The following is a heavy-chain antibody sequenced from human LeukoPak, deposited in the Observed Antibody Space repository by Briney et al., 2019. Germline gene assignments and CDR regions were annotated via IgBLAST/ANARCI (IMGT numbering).Heavy chain of an antibody. CDR3: ARDLMVTAIVYGYYYYGMDV. CDR1: GFTFSSYG. J-gene: IGHJ6*02. Sequence: GGSLRLSCAASGFTFSSYGMHWVRQAPGKGLEWVAVIWYDGSNKYYADSVKDRFTISRDNSKNTLYLQMNSLGAEDTAVYYCARDLMVTAIVYGYYYYGMDVWGQGTTVTVSS. V-gene: IGHV3-33*01. CDR2: IWYDGSNK. D-gene: IGHD2-21*02.